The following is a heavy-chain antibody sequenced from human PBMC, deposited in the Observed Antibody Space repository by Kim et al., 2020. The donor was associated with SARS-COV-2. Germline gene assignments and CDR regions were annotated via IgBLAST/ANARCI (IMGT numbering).Heavy chain of an antibody. CDR2: INPSGGST. CDR1: GYTFTSYY. CDR3: ARDRGGYSYGSPYSKSPYFDY. V-gene: IGHV1-46*01. Sequence: ASVKVSCKASGYTFTSYYMHWVRQAPGQGLEWMGIINPSGGSTSYAQKFQGRVTMTRDTSTSTVYMELSSLRSEDTAVYYCARDRGGYSYGSPYSKSPYFDYWGQGTLVTVSS. D-gene: IGHD5-18*01. J-gene: IGHJ4*02.